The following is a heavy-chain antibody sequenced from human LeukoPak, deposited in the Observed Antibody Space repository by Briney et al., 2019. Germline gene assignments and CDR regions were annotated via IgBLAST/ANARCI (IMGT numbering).Heavy chain of an antibody. D-gene: IGHD3-10*01. Sequence: GGSLRLSCAASGFTVSSNYMSWVRQAPGKGLEWVSVIYSGGSTYYADSVKGRFTISRDNSKNTLYLQMNSLRAEDTAVYYCARAPLWFGELTWYYFDYWGQGTLVT. CDR2: IYSGGST. J-gene: IGHJ4*02. V-gene: IGHV3-66*01. CDR1: GFTVSSNY. CDR3: ARAPLWFGELTWYYFDY.